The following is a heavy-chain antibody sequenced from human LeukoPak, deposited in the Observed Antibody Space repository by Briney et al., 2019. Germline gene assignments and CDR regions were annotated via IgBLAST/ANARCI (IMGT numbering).Heavy chain of an antibody. CDR1: GGSISSSSYY. CDR3: ASLTTADAFDI. J-gene: IGHJ3*02. V-gene: IGHV4-61*05. D-gene: IGHD3-22*01. CDR2: IYDSGST. Sequence: SETLSLTCTVSGGSISSSSYYWGWIRQPPGKGLEWIGYIYDSGSTNYNPSLKSRVTISVDTSKNQFSLKLSSVTAADTAVFYCASLTTADAFDIWGQGTMVTVSS.